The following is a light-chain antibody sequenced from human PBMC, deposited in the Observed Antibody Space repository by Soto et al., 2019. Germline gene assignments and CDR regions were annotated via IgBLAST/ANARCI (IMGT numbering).Light chain of an antibody. CDR3: SLYTSENTYV. CDR2: EAS. Sequence: SVLTQPPSVSGSPGQLVTISCTGTSTDFVSYNRVSWYQQPPGTAPKLIIYEASNRPSGVPDRFSGSKSGNTASLTISGLQAADEADYYCSLYTSENTYVFGTGTKVTVL. J-gene: IGLJ1*01. V-gene: IGLV2-18*01. CDR1: STDFVSYNR.